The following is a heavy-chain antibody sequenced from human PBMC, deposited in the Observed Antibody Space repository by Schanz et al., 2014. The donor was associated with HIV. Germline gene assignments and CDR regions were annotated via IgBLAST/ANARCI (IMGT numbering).Heavy chain of an antibody. D-gene: IGHD3-22*01. Sequence: QVQLVESGGGVVQPGRSLRLSCAASGFTFNYYGMHWVRQAPGKGLEWVGVIWYDGTNKYYADSVKGRFTISRDNSKNTLYLQMNSLRVKDTAVYYCARDLPNPYFDFSGPAGDYWGQGTLVTVSS. J-gene: IGHJ4*02. CDR3: ARDLPNPYFDFSGPAGDY. CDR1: GFTFNYYG. V-gene: IGHV3-33*01. CDR2: IWYDGTNK.